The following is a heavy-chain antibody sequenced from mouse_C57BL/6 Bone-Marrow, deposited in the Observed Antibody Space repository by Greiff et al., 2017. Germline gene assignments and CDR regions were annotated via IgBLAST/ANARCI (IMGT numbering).Heavy chain of an antibody. Sequence: EVMLVESGGGLVKPGGSLKLSCAASGFTFSDYGMHWVRQAPEKGLEWVAYISSGSSTIYYADTVKGRFTVSRDNAKNTLFLQMTSLRSEDTARYYCASTPWFAYWGQGTLVTVSA. J-gene: IGHJ3*01. V-gene: IGHV5-17*01. CDR1: GFTFSDYG. CDR3: ASTPWFAY. CDR2: ISSGSSTI.